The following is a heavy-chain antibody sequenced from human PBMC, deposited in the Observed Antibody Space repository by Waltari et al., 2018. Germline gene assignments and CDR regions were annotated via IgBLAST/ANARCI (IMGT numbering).Heavy chain of an antibody. D-gene: IGHD6-25*01. J-gene: IGHJ4*02. Sequence: QVQLRESGPGLVRSSETLSLPCTVSGHSVNHAFYWAWIRQSPGGGLEWIASIYHTGSSHYNSSLKSRVSISTDMSTKQFFLTLTHLTAADTVVYYCAEEGNTTAGLFDSWGQGTLVTVSS. CDR3: AEEGNTTAGLFDS. CDR1: GHSVNHAFY. V-gene: IGHV4-38-2*02. CDR2: IYHTGSS.